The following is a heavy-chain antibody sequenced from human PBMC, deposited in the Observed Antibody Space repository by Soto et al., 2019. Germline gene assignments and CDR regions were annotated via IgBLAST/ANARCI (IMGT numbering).Heavy chain of an antibody. Sequence: QLQLQESGPGLVKASETLSLTCSVSGDSITRSANYWGRVRQSPGKGLEWIGSFYYSGKTYFNPSLRSRVSFFADTSKNQVSLRLTSVTAADTATYYCAKHPFNPLVTPYWYFDIWGRGTLVTVST. CDR1: GDSITRSANY. J-gene: IGHJ2*01. CDR2: FYYSGKT. V-gene: IGHV4-39*01. CDR3: AKHPFNPLVTPYWYFDI. D-gene: IGHD3-16*02.